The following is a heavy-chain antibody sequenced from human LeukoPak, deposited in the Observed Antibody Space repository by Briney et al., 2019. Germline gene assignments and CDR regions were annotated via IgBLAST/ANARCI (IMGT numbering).Heavy chain of an antibody. CDR3: ARGSYDSSGYYYGPVFDY. V-gene: IGHV4-34*01. D-gene: IGHD3-22*01. J-gene: IGHJ4*02. CDR1: GGSFSGYY. Sequence: SETLSLTCAVYGGSFSGYYWSWIRQSPGKGLEWIGEINHSGSTNYNPSLKSRVTISVDTSKNHFSLNLNSVTAADTAVYYCARGSYDSSGYYYGPVFDYWGQGTLVTVSS. CDR2: INHSGST.